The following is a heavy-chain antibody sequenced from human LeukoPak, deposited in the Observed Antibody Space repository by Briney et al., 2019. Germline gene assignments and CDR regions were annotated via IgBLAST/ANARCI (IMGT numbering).Heavy chain of an antibody. CDR1: GYTFTGYY. CDR3: ARVWVYNWNDGATGHFDY. J-gene: IGHJ4*02. V-gene: IGHV1-69*04. CDR2: IIPILGIA. D-gene: IGHD1-20*01. Sequence: SVKVSCKASGYTFTGYYMHWVRQAPGQGLEWMGRIIPILGIANYAQKFQGRVTITADKSTSTAYMELSSLRSEDTAVYYCARVWVYNWNDGATGHFDYWGQGTLVTVSS.